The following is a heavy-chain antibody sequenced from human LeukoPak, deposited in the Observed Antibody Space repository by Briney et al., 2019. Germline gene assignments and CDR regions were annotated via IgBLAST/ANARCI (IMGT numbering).Heavy chain of an antibody. D-gene: IGHD6-19*01. CDR3: ARSGYYYYMDV. J-gene: IGHJ6*03. Sequence: PSETLSLTCTVSGGSISSYYWSWIRQPPGKGLEWIGYIYYSGSTYYNPSLKSRVTISVDTSKNQFSLKLSSVTAADTAVYYCARSGYYYYMDVWGKGTTVTISS. V-gene: IGHV4-59*04. CDR2: IYYSGST. CDR1: GGSISSYY.